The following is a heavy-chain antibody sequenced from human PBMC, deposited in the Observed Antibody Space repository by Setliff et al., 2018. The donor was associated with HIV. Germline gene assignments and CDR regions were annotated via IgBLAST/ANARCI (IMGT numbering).Heavy chain of an antibody. CDR2: ISSSGSFT. CDR3: ARDRASSAYYSHFDY. Sequence: GGSLRLSCVVSGFNFSDDYMSWIRQAPGKGLEWVSYISSSGSFTNYADSVKGRFTISRDNAKNSLYLQMYSLRAEDTAIYYCARDRASSAYYSHFDYWGQGSLVTVSS. D-gene: IGHD3-22*01. CDR1: GFNFSDDY. V-gene: IGHV3-11*06. J-gene: IGHJ4*02.